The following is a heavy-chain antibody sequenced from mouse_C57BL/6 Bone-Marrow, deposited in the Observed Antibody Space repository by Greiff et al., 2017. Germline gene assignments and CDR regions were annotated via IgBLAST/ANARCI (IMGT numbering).Heavy chain of an antibody. Sequence: QVQLQQSGAELARPGASVKLSCKASGYTFTSYGISWVKQRTGQGLEWIGEIYPRSGNTYYNEKFKGKGTLTADKSSSTAYMELRSLTSEESAVYFCARRDYDYGEFAYWGQGTLVTVSA. V-gene: IGHV1-81*01. J-gene: IGHJ3*01. D-gene: IGHD2-4*01. CDR1: GYTFTSYG. CDR2: IYPRSGNT. CDR3: ARRDYDYGEFAY.